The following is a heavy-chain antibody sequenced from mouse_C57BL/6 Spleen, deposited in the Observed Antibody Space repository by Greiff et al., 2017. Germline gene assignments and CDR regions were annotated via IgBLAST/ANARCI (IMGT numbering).Heavy chain of an antibody. CDR2: IYPGDGDT. Sequence: VQLQQSGAELVKPGASVKISCKASGYAFSSYWMNWVKQRPGKGLEWIGQIYPGDGDTNYNGKFKGKATLTADKSSSTAYMQLSSLTSEDSAVYFCARSLGRGYAMDYWGQGTSVTVSS. V-gene: IGHV1-80*01. CDR3: ARSLGRGYAMDY. D-gene: IGHD4-1*01. CDR1: GYAFSSYW. J-gene: IGHJ4*01.